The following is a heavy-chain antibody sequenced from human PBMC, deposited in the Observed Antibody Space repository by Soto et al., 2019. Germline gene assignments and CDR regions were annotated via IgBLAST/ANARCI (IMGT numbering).Heavy chain of an antibody. V-gene: IGHV3-53*01. CDR3: TTDLYSFGKPNFDY. Sequence: GGSLRLSCAASGFTVSSNDMSWVRQAPGKGLEWVSLIYSSGSTKYADSVKGRFTISRDNSKNTVHLQMNTLRTEDTAVYYCTTDLYSFGKPNFDYWGQGTLVTVSS. D-gene: IGHD5-18*01. CDR1: GFTVSSND. J-gene: IGHJ4*02. CDR2: IYSSGST.